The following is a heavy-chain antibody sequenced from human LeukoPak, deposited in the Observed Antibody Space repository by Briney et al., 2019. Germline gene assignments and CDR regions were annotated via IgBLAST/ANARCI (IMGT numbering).Heavy chain of an antibody. CDR2: INHSGST. CDR3: ARDGSSWYHSQIDY. D-gene: IGHD6-13*01. Sequence: SETLSLTCAVYGGSFSGYYWSWIRQPPGKGLEWIGEINHSGSTNYNPSLKSRVTISVDTSKNQFSLKLSSVTAADTAVYYCARDGSSWYHSQIDYWGQGTLVTVSS. CDR1: GGSFSGYY. J-gene: IGHJ4*02. V-gene: IGHV4-34*01.